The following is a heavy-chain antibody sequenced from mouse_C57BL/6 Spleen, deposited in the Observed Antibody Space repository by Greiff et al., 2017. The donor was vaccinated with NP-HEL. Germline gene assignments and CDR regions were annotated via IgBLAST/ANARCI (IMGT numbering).Heavy chain of an antibody. J-gene: IGHJ2*01. D-gene: IGHD2-5*01. CDR1: GYTFTDYY. CDR3: ARGAYYSNGCYFDY. Sequence: EVQLQQSGPELVKPGASVKISCKASGYTFTDYYMNWVKQSHGKSLEWIGDINPNNGGTSYNQKFKGKATLTVDKSSSTAYMELRSLTSEDSAVYYCARGAYYSNGCYFDYWGQGTTLTVSS. V-gene: IGHV1-26*01. CDR2: INPNNGGT.